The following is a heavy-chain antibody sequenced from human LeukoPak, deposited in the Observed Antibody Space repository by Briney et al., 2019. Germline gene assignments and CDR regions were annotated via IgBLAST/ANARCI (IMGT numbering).Heavy chain of an antibody. D-gene: IGHD2-2*03. V-gene: IGHV4-38-2*02. J-gene: IGHJ5*02. CDR3: ARGFTTSLGYCSSTSCQSRNWFDP. CDR2: IYHSGST. Sequence: SETLSLTCTVSGCSISSGYYWGWIRQPPGKGLEWIGSIYHSGSTYYNPSLKSRVTISVDTSKNQFSLKLSSVTAADTAVYYCARGFTTSLGYCSSTSCQSRNWFDPWGQGTLVTVSS. CDR1: GCSISSGYY.